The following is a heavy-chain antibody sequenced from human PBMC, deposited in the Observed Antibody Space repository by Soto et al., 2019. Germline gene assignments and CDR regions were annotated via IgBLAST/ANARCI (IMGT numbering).Heavy chain of an antibody. CDR1: GGSISSSNW. D-gene: IGHD6-13*01. CDR3: ARALGAAAGTARYYYYGMDV. V-gene: IGHV4-4*02. CDR2: IYHSGST. Sequence: PSETLSLTCAVSGGSISSSNWWSWVRQPPEKGLEWIGEIYHSGSTNYNPSLKSRVTISVDKSKNQFSLKLSSVTAADTAVYYYARALGAAAGTARYYYYGMDVWGQGTTVTV. J-gene: IGHJ6*02.